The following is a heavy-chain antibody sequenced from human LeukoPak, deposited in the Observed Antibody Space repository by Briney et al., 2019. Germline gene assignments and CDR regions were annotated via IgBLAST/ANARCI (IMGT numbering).Heavy chain of an antibody. V-gene: IGHV3-21*01. J-gene: IGHJ6*01. CDR2: ISTSGSYI. CDR3: ARPAGGYYYYGMDV. D-gene: IGHD6-25*01. Sequence: GGSLRLSCAASGFTFSSYSMNWVRQAPGKGLEWVSSISTSGSYIYYTDAVKGRFTISRDNAKNSLYLQMNSLRAEDTAVYYCARPAGGYYYYGMDVWGQGTTVTVSS. CDR1: GFTFSSYS.